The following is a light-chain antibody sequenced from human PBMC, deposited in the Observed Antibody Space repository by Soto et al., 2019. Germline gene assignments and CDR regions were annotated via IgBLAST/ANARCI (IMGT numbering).Light chain of an antibody. CDR1: QSFSSTY. CDR2: GAS. Sequence: EIVLTQSPGTLSLSPGERATLSCRASQSFSSTYLAWYQQKPGQAPRLLIYGASSRATGIPDRFSGSASGTDFTITINRLEPEDFAIYYCQQYCVSRTFGQGTKLEIK. V-gene: IGKV3-20*01. J-gene: IGKJ2*01. CDR3: QQYCVSRT.